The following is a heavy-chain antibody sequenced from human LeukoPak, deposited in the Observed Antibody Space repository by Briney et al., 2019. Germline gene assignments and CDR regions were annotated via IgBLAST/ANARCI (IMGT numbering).Heavy chain of an antibody. J-gene: IGHJ6*02. CDR1: GGSISSGDYY. CDR2: IYYSGST. V-gene: IGHV4-30-4*01. CDR3: ARYIAAAGYYYYYYGMDV. D-gene: IGHD6-13*01. Sequence: SQTLSLTCTVSGGSISSGDYYWSWIRQPPGKGLEWIGYIYYSGSTYYNPSLKSRVTITVDTSNNQFSLKLSSVTAADTAVYYCARYIAAAGYYYYYYGMDVWGQGTTVTVSS.